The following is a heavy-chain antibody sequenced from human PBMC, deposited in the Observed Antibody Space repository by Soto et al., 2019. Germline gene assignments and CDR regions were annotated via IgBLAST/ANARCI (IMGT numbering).Heavy chain of an antibody. D-gene: IGHD3-10*01. CDR1: GYTFTAYY. V-gene: IGHV1-2*02. J-gene: IGHJ4*02. CDR3: ARDNYGPLDY. Sequence: QVQLVQSGAEVKKPGASVKVSCRPSGYTFTAYYIHWVRQAPGQGLEWMGWVDPNSGGTRDAQNFQGRVTMTRDTSTSTVYMELNWLRSDDTALSDCARDNYGPLDYWGQGTLVTVSS. CDR2: VDPNSGGT.